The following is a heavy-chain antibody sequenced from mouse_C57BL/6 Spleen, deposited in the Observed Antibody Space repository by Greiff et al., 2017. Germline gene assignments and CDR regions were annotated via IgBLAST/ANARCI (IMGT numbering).Heavy chain of an antibody. CDR3: ARNYYGSSYPYAMDY. D-gene: IGHD1-1*01. J-gene: IGHJ4*01. CDR2: IWTGGGT. V-gene: IGHV2-9-1*01. Sequence: VKLVESGPGLVAPSPSLSITCTVSGFSLTSYAISWVRQPPGKGLEWLGVIWTGGGTNYNSALKSRLSISKDNSKSQVFLKMNSLQTDDTARYYCARNYYGSSYPYAMDYWGQGTSVTVSS. CDR1: GFSLTSYA.